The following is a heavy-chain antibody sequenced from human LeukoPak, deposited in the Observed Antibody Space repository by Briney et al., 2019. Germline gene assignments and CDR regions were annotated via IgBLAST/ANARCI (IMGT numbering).Heavy chain of an antibody. CDR3: ARASIAARPYYYYYMDV. J-gene: IGHJ6*03. CDR1: GYTFTGYY. D-gene: IGHD6-6*01. CDR2: INPNSGGT. Sequence: ASVKVSCKASGYTFTGYYMHWVRQAPGQGLEWMGRINPNSGGTNYAQKFQGRVTMTRDTSISTAYMELSRLRSDDTAVYYCARASIAARPYYYYYMDVWGKGTTVTVSS. V-gene: IGHV1-2*06.